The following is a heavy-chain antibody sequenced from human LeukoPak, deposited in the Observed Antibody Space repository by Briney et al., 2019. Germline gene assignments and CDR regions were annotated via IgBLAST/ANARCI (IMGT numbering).Heavy chain of an antibody. J-gene: IGHJ4*02. CDR3: ARDLAYCGGDCYPGYFDY. Sequence: SVKVSCKASGGTFSSYAISWVRQAPGQGLEWTGRIIPILGIANYAQKFQGRVTITADKSTSTAYMELSSLRSEDTAVYYCARDLAYCGGDCYPGYFDYWGQGTLVTVSS. CDR1: GGTFSSYA. V-gene: IGHV1-69*04. CDR2: IIPILGIA. D-gene: IGHD2-21*02.